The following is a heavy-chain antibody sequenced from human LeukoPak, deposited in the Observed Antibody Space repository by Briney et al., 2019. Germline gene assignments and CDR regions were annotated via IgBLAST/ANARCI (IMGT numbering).Heavy chain of an antibody. J-gene: IGHJ1*01. V-gene: IGHV3-33*01. D-gene: IGHD3-16*01. CDR1: EFTFSSYG. CDR3: ARDQRTGWGEYFQH. Sequence: SLRLSCAPSEFTFSSYGMHWVRQAPGKGLEWVAVIWYDGSNKYYTDSVTGRFTISRDNSKNTLYLQMNSLRVEDTAVYYCARDQRTGWGEYFQHWGQGTLVTVSS. CDR2: IWYDGSNK.